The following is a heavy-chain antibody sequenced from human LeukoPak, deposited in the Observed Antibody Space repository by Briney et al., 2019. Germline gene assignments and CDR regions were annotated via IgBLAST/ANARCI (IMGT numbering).Heavy chain of an antibody. Sequence: SVKVSCKASGGTFSSYAISWARQAPGQGLEWMGGIIPIFGTANYAQKFQGRVTITADESTSTAYMELSSLRSEDTAVYYCASQNPNYYDSSGYGDYWGQGTLVTVSS. V-gene: IGHV1-69*13. CDR1: GGTFSSYA. D-gene: IGHD3-22*01. CDR3: ASQNPNYYDSSGYGDY. CDR2: IIPIFGTA. J-gene: IGHJ4*02.